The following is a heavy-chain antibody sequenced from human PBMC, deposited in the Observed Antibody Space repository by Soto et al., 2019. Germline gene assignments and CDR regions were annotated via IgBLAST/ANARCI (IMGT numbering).Heavy chain of an antibody. CDR3: ARADYYATGPI. CDR1: GFTFSNFN. V-gene: IGHV3-48*02. Sequence: EVQLVESGGGLVEPGGSLRLSCAASGFTFSNFNMNWVRQAPGKGLEWVSYIGISSSIIYYADSVRGRFTISRDNAQSSLHLQMRSLRDEDTAVYYCARADYYATGPIWGQGTVVTVSS. CDR2: IGISSSII. D-gene: IGHD3-10*01. J-gene: IGHJ3*02.